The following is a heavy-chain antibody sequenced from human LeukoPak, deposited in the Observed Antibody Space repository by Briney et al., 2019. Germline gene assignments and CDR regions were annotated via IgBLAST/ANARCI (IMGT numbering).Heavy chain of an antibody. J-gene: IGHJ6*02. CDR3: ARGYCSSTSCYDEEFLYYYGMDV. D-gene: IGHD2-2*01. V-gene: IGHV4-34*01. CDR2: INHSGST. CDR1: GGSFSGYY. Sequence: PSETLSLTCAVYGGSFSGYYWSWIRQPPGKGLEWIGEINHSGSTNYNPSLKSRVTISVDTSKNQFPLKLSSVTAADTAVYYCARGYCSSTSCYDEEFLYYYGMDVWGQGTTVTVSS.